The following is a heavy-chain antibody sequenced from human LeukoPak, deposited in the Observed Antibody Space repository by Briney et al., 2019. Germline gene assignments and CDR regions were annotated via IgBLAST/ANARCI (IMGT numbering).Heavy chain of an antibody. V-gene: IGHV3-30-3*01. D-gene: IGHD6-19*01. Sequence: VRSLRPSCAASGFTFSSYTMHWVRQAPGKGLEWVGVISYDGSNKYYADSVKGRFTISRDNSKNTLYLQMNSLRAEDTAVYYCARDRGIAVAYYYYYGMDVWGQGTTVTVSS. CDR2: ISYDGSNK. CDR1: GFTFSSYT. CDR3: ARDRGIAVAYYYYYGMDV. J-gene: IGHJ6*02.